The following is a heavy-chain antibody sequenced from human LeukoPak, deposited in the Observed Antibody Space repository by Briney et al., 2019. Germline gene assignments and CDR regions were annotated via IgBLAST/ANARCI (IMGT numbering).Heavy chain of an antibody. Sequence: SETLSLTCTVSGGSISSYYWSWIRQPPGKGLEWIGYIYYSGSTNYNPSLKSRVTISVDTSKNQFSLKLSSVTAADTAVYYCAGDTALGLATGMDVWGQGTTVTVSS. J-gene: IGHJ6*02. D-gene: IGHD4-17*01. V-gene: IGHV4-59*01. CDR2: IYYSGST. CDR3: AGDTALGLATGMDV. CDR1: GGSISSYY.